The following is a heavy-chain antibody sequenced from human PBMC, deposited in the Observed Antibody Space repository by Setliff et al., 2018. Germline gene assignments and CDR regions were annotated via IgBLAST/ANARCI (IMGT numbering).Heavy chain of an antibody. D-gene: IGHD3-10*01. Sequence: GESLKISCAGSGSTFSSYAMSWVRQAPGKGLEWVSLISGSGAITDYADSVKGRFTISRDNSKNTLSLQMNGLRAEDTAVYYCAAKRSDFGELSPFDYWGQGTLVTDSS. CDR1: GSTFSSYA. CDR2: ISGSGAIT. V-gene: IGHV3-23*01. CDR3: AAKRSDFGELSPFDY. J-gene: IGHJ4*02.